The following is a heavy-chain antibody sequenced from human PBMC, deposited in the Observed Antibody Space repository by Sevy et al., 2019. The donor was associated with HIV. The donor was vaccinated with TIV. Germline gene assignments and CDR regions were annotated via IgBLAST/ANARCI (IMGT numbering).Heavy chain of an antibody. CDR1: GFTFSDYY. D-gene: IGHD6-13*01. J-gene: IGHJ3*02. Sequence: GGSLRLSCAASGFTFSDYYMSWIRQAPGKGLEWVSYISSSGSTIYYADSVKGRFTISRDNAKNSLYLQMNSLRAEDTAVYYCARVRIAGHSRGHDAFDIWGQGTMVTISS. V-gene: IGHV3-11*01. CDR2: ISSSGSTI. CDR3: ARVRIAGHSRGHDAFDI.